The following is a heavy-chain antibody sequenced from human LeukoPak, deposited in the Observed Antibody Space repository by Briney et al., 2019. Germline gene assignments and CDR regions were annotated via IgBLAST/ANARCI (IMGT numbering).Heavy chain of an antibody. D-gene: IGHD3-22*01. Sequence: ASVKVSCKASGYTFTSYGISWVRQAPGQGPEWMGWISAYNGNTNYAQKIQGRVTMTTDTSTSTAYMELRSLRSDDTAVYYCARRIYYDSSGSVNNWFDPWGQGTLVTVSS. CDR2: ISAYNGNT. V-gene: IGHV1-18*01. CDR1: GYTFTSYG. CDR3: ARRIYYDSSGSVNNWFDP. J-gene: IGHJ5*02.